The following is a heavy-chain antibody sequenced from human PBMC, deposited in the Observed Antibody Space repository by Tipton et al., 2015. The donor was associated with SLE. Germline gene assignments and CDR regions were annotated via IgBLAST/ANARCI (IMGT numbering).Heavy chain of an antibody. CDR2: IYSGGST. Sequence: SLRLSCAASGFTLSSYAMTWVRQAPGKGLEWVSIIYSGGSTYYADSVKGRFTVSRGTSKNTLYLQMSSLRPEDTAVYYCAKNAEKHCGGACSPFDYWGQGTLVTVSS. J-gene: IGHJ4*02. CDR3: AKNAEKHCGGACSPFDY. CDR1: GFTLSSYA. V-gene: IGHV3-23*03. D-gene: IGHD2-21*01.